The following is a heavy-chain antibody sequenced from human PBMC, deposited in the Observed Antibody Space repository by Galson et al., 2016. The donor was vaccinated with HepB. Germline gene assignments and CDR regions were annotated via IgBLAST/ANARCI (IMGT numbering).Heavy chain of an antibody. CDR3: ARAPIVIVPVYTYFGLNI. V-gene: IGHV3-15*01. CDR1: GFTSINAW. J-gene: IGHJ6*02. CDR2: IRSKSDGGRK. D-gene: IGHD2/OR15-2a*01. Sequence: SLRLSCAASGFTSINAWMSWFRQAPGKGLEWVGRIRSKSDGGRKDYAAPVKGRFTISRDESQNRLYLQMASLRVEDTAIYFCARAPIVIVPVYTYFGLNIWGQGTTVTVSS.